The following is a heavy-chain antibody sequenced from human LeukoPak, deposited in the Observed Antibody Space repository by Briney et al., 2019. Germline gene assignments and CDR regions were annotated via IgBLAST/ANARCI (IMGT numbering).Heavy chain of an antibody. CDR3: ARHGTISSESYFDY. CDR1: GGSISSYY. V-gene: IGHV4-59*01. Sequence: SETLSLTCTVSGGSISSYYWSWIRQPQGKGLEWIGYIYYSGSTNYNPSLKSRVTISVDTSKNQFSLKLSSVTAADTAVYDCARHGTISSESYFDYWGQGALVTVSS. D-gene: IGHD1-14*01. J-gene: IGHJ4*02. CDR2: IYYSGST.